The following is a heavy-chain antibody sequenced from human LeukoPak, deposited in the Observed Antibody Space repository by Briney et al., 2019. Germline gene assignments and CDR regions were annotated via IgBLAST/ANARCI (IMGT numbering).Heavy chain of an antibody. CDR2: INYSGSA. CDR1: GGSLSSYY. V-gene: IGHV4-59*08. D-gene: IGHD4-17*01. CDR3: ARHNYDDYVFDI. J-gene: IGHJ3*02. Sequence: SETLSLACTVSGGSLSSYYFSWIRQSPGKGLEWIAYINYSGSASYNPSLKSRVTMSVDTSKQFSLSLSSVTAADTAVYYCARHNYDDYVFDIWGQGTKVTVSS.